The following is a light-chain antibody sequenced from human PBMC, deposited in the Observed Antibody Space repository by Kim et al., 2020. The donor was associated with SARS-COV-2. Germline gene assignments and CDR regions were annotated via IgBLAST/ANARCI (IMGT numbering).Light chain of an antibody. CDR2: KDS. CDR3: QSADSSGTSHVV. V-gene: IGLV3-25*03. CDR1: ALPNLY. Sequence: PGQTARITCSGDALPNLYAYWYQQRPGQAPVLVIYKDSERPSGIPERFSGSSSGTTITLTISGVQAEDEADYYCQSADSSGTSHVVFGGGTKLTVL. J-gene: IGLJ2*01.